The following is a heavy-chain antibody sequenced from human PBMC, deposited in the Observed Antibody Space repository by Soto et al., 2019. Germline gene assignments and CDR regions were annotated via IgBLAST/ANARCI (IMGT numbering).Heavy chain of an antibody. Sequence: RLSCADSGFRFSSYSMSWVRQTPGKGLEWVAAITATGDRTYYADSVTGRFTISRDNSKKTHYLQMTSLRAEDTAMYYCATMNGYFEYWGQGTPVTVS. V-gene: IGHV3-23*01. J-gene: IGHJ4*02. CDR2: ITATGDRT. D-gene: IGHD3-22*01. CDR1: GFRFSSYS. CDR3: ATMNGYFEY.